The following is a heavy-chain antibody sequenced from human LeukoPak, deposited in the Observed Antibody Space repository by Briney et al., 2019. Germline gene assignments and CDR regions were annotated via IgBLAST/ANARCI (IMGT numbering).Heavy chain of an antibody. V-gene: IGHV4-39*07. CDR2: IDYSGGT. J-gene: IGHJ4*02. Sequence: SETLSLTCAVSGGSIGVSNYYWGWLRQPPGKGLEWIGSIDYSGGTSYSPSLKSRVTISVDTSKNQFSLKVSSVTAADTAVYYCARGGVAPSGGPFFDYWSQGTLVTVSS. D-gene: IGHD3-10*01. CDR3: ARGGVAPSGGPFFDY. CDR1: GGSIGVSNYY.